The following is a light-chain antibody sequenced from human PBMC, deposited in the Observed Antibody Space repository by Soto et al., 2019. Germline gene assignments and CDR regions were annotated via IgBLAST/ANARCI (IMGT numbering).Light chain of an antibody. J-gene: IGKJ5*01. Sequence: VLTQSPGTLSVSPGERASLSCRASESVSGSYIAWYQQKPGQSPRLLIYGASNRATGIPDRFSGSGSGTDFTLTISRLEPEDFATYYCQQRSNWPPTFGQGTRLEIK. CDR1: ESVSGSY. V-gene: IGKV3D-20*02. CDR2: GAS. CDR3: QQRSNWPPT.